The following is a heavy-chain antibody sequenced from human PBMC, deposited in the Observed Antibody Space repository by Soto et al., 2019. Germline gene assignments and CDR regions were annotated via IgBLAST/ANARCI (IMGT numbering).Heavy chain of an antibody. CDR3: AKGDTKMITDYYAMDV. CDR1: GFTFTSYA. Sequence: GSLRLSCAVSGFTFTSYAMTWVRQAPGKGLEWVSAISGSGGSEFYADSVKGRFTISRDNSKNTLYLQMRSLRAEDTALYYCAKGDTKMITDYYAMDVWGQGTTVTVSS. V-gene: IGHV3-23*01. J-gene: IGHJ6*02. CDR2: ISGSGGSE. D-gene: IGHD3-16*01.